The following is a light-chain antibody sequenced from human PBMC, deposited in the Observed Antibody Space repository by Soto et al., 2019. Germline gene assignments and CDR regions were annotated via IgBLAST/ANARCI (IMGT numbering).Light chain of an antibody. CDR1: SSEVGAYDY. J-gene: IGLJ1*01. V-gene: IGLV2-14*03. CDR3: SSYTSSSTRV. Sequence: QSVLTQPASVSGSPGQSITISCTGTSSEVGAYDYVSWYQQHPDKAPKLMIYEVSNRASGVSNRFSGSKSVNTATLTISGLQADDEADYYCSSYTSSSTRVFGTGTKVTVL. CDR2: EVS.